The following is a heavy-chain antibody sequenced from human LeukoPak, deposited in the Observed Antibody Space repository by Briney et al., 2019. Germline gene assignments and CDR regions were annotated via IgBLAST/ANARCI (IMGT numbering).Heavy chain of an antibody. D-gene: IGHD4-17*01. CDR2: IWYDGSNK. Sequence: GGSLRLSCAASGFTFSRFWMNWVRQAPGKGLERVAIIWYDGSNKYYADSVKGRFTISRDNSKNMVYLQMNSLRAEDTAVYYCARDYGTTPGFSKGDFHHWGQGTLVTVSS. J-gene: IGHJ1*01. CDR1: GFTFSRFW. V-gene: IGHV3-33*07. CDR3: ARDYGTTPGFSKGDFHH.